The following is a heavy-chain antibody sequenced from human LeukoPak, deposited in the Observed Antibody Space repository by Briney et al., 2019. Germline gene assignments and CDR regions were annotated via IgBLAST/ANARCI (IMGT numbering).Heavy chain of an antibody. CDR3: ARELKVGNTGYYFDY. CDR1: GGSISSDY. J-gene: IGHJ4*02. D-gene: IGHD2/OR15-2a*01. V-gene: IGHV4-59*01. Sequence: PSETLSLTCTVSGGSISSDYWSWIRQPPGKGLEWIGYVYYSGSTNYNPSLRSRVTISVDMSKTQFSPKLNSVTAADTAVYYCARELKVGNTGYYFDYWGQGTLVTVSS. CDR2: VYYSGST.